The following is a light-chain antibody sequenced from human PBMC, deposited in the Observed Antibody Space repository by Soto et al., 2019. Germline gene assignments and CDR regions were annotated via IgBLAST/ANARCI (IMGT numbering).Light chain of an antibody. CDR1: SSDVGSYNL. V-gene: IGLV2-23*01. Sequence: QAVVTQPASVSGSPGQSITISCTGTSSDVGSYNLVSWYQQHPGKAPKLMIYEGSKRPSGVSNRFSGSKSGNTASLTISGLQAEDEADYYCCSYAGSSTLGDVVFGGGTKLTVL. CDR2: EGS. J-gene: IGLJ2*01. CDR3: CSYAGSSTLGDVV.